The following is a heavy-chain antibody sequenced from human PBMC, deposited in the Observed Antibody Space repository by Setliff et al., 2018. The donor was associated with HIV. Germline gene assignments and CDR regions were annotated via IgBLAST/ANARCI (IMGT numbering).Heavy chain of an antibody. V-gene: IGHV4-59*01. CDR3: ARVSRLGDSYGYYYYYMDV. CDR1: GGSISTYS. D-gene: IGHD3-10*01. J-gene: IGHJ6*03. Sequence: SETLSLTCTVTGGSISTYSWSWIRQPPGKGLEWIGYIHYSGNTKYNPSLKSRVAISLDTSKKQFSLKLSSVTAADTSVYYCARVSRLGDSYGYYYYYMDVWGKGTTVTVSS. CDR2: IHYSGNT.